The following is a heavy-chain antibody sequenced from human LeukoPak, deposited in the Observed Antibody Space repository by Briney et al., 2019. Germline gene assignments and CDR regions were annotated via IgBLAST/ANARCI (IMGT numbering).Heavy chain of an antibody. CDR3: ASPPQTEIVGAPVDY. D-gene: IGHD1-26*01. V-gene: IGHV6-1*01. CDR1: GDSFSSNSAA. CDR2: TYYRSKWYN. Sequence: SQTLSLTCAIFGDSFSSNSAAWNWIRQSPSRGLEWLGRTYYRSKWYNDYAVSVKSRISINPDTSKNQISLQLNSVTPEDTAVYYCASPPQTEIVGAPVDYWGQGTLVTVSS. J-gene: IGHJ4*02.